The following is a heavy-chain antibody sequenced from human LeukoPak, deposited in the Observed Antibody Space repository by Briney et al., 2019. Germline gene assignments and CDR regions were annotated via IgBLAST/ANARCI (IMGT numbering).Heavy chain of an antibody. J-gene: IGHJ4*02. CDR1: GFTFSSYA. CDR3: ARDPIVVVPAAII. CDR2: ISSSSSYI. V-gene: IGHV3-21*01. D-gene: IGHD2-2*01. Sequence: GGSLRLSCAASGFTFSSYAMSWVRQAPGKGLEWVSSISSSSSYIYYADSVKGRFTISRDNAKNSLYLQMNSLRAEDTAVYYCARDPIVVVPAAIIWGQGTLVTVSS.